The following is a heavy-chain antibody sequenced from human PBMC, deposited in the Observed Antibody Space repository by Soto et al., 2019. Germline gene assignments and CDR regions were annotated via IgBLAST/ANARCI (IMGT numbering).Heavy chain of an antibody. CDR2: ISGTTGDA. J-gene: IGHJ4*02. Sequence: DVQILESGGGLVQPGGSLRLSCAASGFPFSTYVMAWVRQAAGQGLEWVSAISGTTGDAFYADSVKDRFTISRDNSKNKPYLQMDSLRAEDTAVYHCARAPSEYIWGSYLRYYEYWGQGTRVTVSS. D-gene: IGHD3-16*01. CDR3: ARAPSEYIWGSYLRYYEY. CDR1: GFPFSTYV. V-gene: IGHV3-23*01.